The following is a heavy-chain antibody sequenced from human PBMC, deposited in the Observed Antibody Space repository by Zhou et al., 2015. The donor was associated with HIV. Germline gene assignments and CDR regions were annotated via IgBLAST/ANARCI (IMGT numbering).Heavy chain of an antibody. CDR1: GGTFSSYA. V-gene: IGHV1-69*06. J-gene: IGHJ3*02. CDR2: IIPIFGTA. D-gene: IGHD3-3*01. Sequence: QVQLVQSGAEVKKPGSSVKVSCKASGGTFSSYAISWVRQAPGQGLEWMGGIIPIFGTANYAQKFQGRVTITADKSTSTAYMELSSLRSEDTAVYYCARARMTSVFGVAARVAFDIWGQGTMVTVSS. CDR3: ARARMTSVFGVAARVAFDI.